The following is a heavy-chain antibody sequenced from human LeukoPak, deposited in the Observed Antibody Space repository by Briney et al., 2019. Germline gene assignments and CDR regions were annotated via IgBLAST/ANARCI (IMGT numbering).Heavy chain of an antibody. CDR1: GASIGSYY. J-gene: IGHJ4*02. CDR3: ARVAAAGTGLDY. CDR2: IHHSGST. Sequence: PSETLSLTCTVSGASIGSYYWTWIRQTPGKGLEWIGYIHHSGSTNYSPSLKRRVTISLETSKNQISLRLRSVTAADTAVYYCARVAAAGTGLDYWGQGTLVTVSS. D-gene: IGHD6-13*01. V-gene: IGHV4-59*12.